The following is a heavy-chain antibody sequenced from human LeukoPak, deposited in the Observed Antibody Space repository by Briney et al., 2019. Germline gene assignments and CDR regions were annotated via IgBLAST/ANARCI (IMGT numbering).Heavy chain of an antibody. CDR1: GFTFSSYA. CDR2: ISGSGGST. V-gene: IGHV3-23*01. J-gene: IGHJ4*02. CDR3: AKHPERVRGGYSYAAPHPYLDYFDY. D-gene: IGHD5-18*01. Sequence: PGGSLRLSCAASGFTFSSYAMSSVRQAPGKGLEWVSAISGSGGSTYYADSVKGRFTISRDNSKNTLYLQMNSLRAEDTAVYYCAKHPERVRGGYSYAAPHPYLDYFDYWGQGTLVTVSS.